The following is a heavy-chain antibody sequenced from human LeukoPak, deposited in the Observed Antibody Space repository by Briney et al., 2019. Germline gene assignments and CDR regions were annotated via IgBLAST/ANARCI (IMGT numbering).Heavy chain of an antibody. D-gene: IGHD3-22*01. CDR3: AKARLVVSSPSDAFDI. J-gene: IGHJ3*02. CDR1: GFTFSSSA. CDR2: ISSISGST. Sequence: PGGSLRLSCAASGFTFSSSAMSWVRQAPGKGLEWVSTISSISGSTYYADSVKGRFTISRDNSKNTLYLQMNSLRPEDTAVYYCAKARLVVSSPSDAFDIWGPGTMVTASS. V-gene: IGHV3-23*01.